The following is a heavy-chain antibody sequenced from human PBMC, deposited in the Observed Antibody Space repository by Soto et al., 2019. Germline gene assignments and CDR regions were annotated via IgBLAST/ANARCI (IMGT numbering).Heavy chain of an antibody. CDR1: GFTFSDYW. CDR3: VKDGGYCSSTTCYSPRNHYFDS. V-gene: IGHV3-7*03. CDR2: IKFDGSVK. D-gene: IGHD2-2*01. J-gene: IGHJ4*02. Sequence: GGSLRLSCAASGFTFSDYWMSWVRQAPGKGPEWVANIKFDGSVKQYVDSVRGRFTISRDNSRNSLFLQMNSLRAGDTAVYYCVKDGGYCSSTTCYSPRNHYFDSWGQGTLVTVS.